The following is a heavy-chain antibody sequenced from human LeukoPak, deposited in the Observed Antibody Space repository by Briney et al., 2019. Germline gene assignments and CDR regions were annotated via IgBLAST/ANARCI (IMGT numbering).Heavy chain of an antibody. D-gene: IGHD3-22*01. CDR2: ISAYNGNT. J-gene: IGHJ4*02. CDR3: ARARGYYDSSGYLYY. CDR1: GYTFTSYG. V-gene: IGHV1-18*01. Sequence: ASVKVSCKASGYTFTSYGISWVRQAPGQGLEWMGWISAYNGNTNYAQKLQGRVTMTTDTSTSTAYMELRSLRSDDTAVYYCARARGYYDSSGYLYYWGQGTLVTVSS.